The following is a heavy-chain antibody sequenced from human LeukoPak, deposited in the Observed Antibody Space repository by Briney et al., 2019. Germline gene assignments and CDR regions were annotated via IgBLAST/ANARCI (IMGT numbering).Heavy chain of an antibody. CDR3: ARDVGSWFFDK. Sequence: GGSLRLSCAASGFTFSSYGMHWVRQAPGKGLEWVAFIRYDGVTKYYADSVKGRFTISRDNSKNTLYLQMNSLGAEDTAVYYCARDVGSWFFDKWGQGTLVTVSS. V-gene: IGHV3-30*02. CDR2: IRYDGVTK. J-gene: IGHJ4*02. CDR1: GFTFSSYG. D-gene: IGHD1-26*01.